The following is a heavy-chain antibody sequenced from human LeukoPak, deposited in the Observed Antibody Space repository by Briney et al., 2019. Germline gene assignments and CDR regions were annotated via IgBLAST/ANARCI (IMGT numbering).Heavy chain of an antibody. Sequence: PSGTLSLTCAVSGGSISSSNWWSWVRQPPGKGLEWIGEIYHSGSTNYNPSLKSRVTISVDKSKNQFSLKLSSVTAADTAVYYCARQGWLEEWELGGGYFDYWGQGTLVTVSS. CDR3: ARQGWLEEWELGGGYFDY. J-gene: IGHJ4*02. CDR1: GGSISSSNW. D-gene: IGHD1-26*01. V-gene: IGHV4-4*02. CDR2: IYHSGST.